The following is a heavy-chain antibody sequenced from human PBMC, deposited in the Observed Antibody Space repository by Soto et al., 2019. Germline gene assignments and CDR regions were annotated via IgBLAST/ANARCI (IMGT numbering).Heavy chain of an antibody. CDR3: ASGVTTSKYFDY. D-gene: IGHD4-17*01. J-gene: IGHJ4*02. Sequence: SETLSLTCAVYGVSFSGYYWSWIRQPPGKGLEWIGEINHSGSTNYDPSLKSRVTISVDTSKNQFSLKLSSVTAADTAVYYCASGVTTSKYFDYWGQGTLVTVSS. CDR1: GVSFSGYY. CDR2: INHSGST. V-gene: IGHV4-34*01.